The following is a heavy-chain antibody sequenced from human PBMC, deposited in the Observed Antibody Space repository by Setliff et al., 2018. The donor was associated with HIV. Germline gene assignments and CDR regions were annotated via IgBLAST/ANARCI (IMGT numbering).Heavy chain of an antibody. J-gene: IGHJ4*02. D-gene: IGHD2-15*01. CDR3: AAQDLAEVRWYYMDY. V-gene: IGHV4-38-2*01. Sequence: GKGLEWIGALSSNGNSYYNPSYKSRVTISIDSSKNLFSLRLNSLTAADMAVYYCAAQDLAEVRWYYMDYWGQGAPVTVSS. CDR2: LSSNGNS.